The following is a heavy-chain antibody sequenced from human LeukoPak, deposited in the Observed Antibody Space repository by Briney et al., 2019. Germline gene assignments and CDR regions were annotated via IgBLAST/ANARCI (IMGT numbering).Heavy chain of an antibody. Sequence: GGSLRLSCAASGFTVSSNYMSWVRQAPGKGLEWVSVIYGGGSTYYADSVKGRFTISRDNSKNTLYLQMNSLRAEDTAVYYCARAPTGAFDYWGQGTLVTVSS. D-gene: IGHD7-27*01. J-gene: IGHJ4*02. CDR2: IYGGGST. CDR1: GFTVSSNY. CDR3: ARAPTGAFDY. V-gene: IGHV3-53*01.